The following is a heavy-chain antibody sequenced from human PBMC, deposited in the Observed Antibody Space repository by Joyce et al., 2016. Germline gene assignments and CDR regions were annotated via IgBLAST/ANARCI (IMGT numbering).Heavy chain of an antibody. CDR3: VRTDSGSYFD. CDR1: GFSVSTHY. CDR2: IYTSGHT. J-gene: IGHJ4*02. D-gene: IGHD1-26*01. Sequence: EVQLVESGGGLVQSGGSLRLSCVVSGFSVSTHYMSWVRQAPGKGLERVSIIYTSGHTYYADSVKGRFTVPRHISKSTLYLHMNSLRTDDTAVYYCVRTDSGSYFDWGQGTLVTVSS. V-gene: IGHV3-53*04.